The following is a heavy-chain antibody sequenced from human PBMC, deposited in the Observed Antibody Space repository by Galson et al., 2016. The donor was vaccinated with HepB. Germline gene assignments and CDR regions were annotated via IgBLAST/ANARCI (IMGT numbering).Heavy chain of an antibody. V-gene: IGHV4-31*03. CDR3: AGDSTLGRGVTTDAFDI. Sequence: TLSLTCTVSCGSVSTSGYYWSWIRQHPGKGLEWMGYINHSGRTYYNPSLKSRLTISVDTSKNQFSLTLSSVTATDTALYYCAGDSTLGRGVTTDAFDIWGQGTMVTVAS. CDR1: CGSVSTSGYY. CDR2: INHSGRT. D-gene: IGHD3-10*01. J-gene: IGHJ3*02.